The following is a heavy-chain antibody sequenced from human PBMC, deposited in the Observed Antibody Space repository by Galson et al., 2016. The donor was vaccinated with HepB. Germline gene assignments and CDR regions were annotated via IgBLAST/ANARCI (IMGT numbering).Heavy chain of an antibody. CDR2: INPNSAGT. Sequence: SVKVSCKASGYTFTGYYIHWVRQAPGQGLEWMGWINPNSAGTYYAQKFQGRVTMTRDTAISTAYMELSRLRSDDTAVYYCSRDQVGYSGYDLDWFDPWGQGTLVTVSS. CDR1: GYTFTGYY. V-gene: IGHV1-2*02. D-gene: IGHD5-12*01. J-gene: IGHJ5*02. CDR3: SRDQVGYSGYDLDWFDP.